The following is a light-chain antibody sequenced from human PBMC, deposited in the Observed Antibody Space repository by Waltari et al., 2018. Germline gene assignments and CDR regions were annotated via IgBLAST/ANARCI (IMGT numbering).Light chain of an antibody. V-gene: IGLV2-14*01. Sequence: SALTQPDSVSGSPGQSITISCSGISSDSSGYEYVSWYQQHPGKAPKVIIYDVSNRPSGVSNRFSGSKSGSSASLTISGLQAEDEADYYCSSFTSSTTGIFGGGTKLTVL. J-gene: IGLJ2*01. CDR3: SSFTSSTTGI. CDR1: SSDSSGYEY. CDR2: DVS.